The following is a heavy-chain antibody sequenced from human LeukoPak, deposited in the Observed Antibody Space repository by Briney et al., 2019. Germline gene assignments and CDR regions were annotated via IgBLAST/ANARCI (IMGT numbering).Heavy chain of an antibody. Sequence: SETLPLTCTVSGGSISSSSHYWSWLRQPPGKGLEWIGYIYYSGGTNYNPSLKSRVTISVDTSKNQFSLKLSSVTAADTAVYYCAREPSPGITMVRKSYFDYWGQGTLVTVSS. CDR1: GGSISSSSHY. D-gene: IGHD3-10*01. CDR2: IYYSGGT. J-gene: IGHJ4*02. V-gene: IGHV4-61*01. CDR3: AREPSPGITMVRKSYFDY.